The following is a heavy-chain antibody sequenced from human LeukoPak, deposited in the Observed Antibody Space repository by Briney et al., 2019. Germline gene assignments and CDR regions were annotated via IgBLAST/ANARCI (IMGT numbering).Heavy chain of an antibody. Sequence: GGSLRLSCAASGFSFSSYLMHWVRQVPGKGPVWVSRINTDGSDITYADSVKGRFTISRDNAKNTLYLQMNSLRAEDTAVYYCARTGNLLDYWGQGTLVTVSS. V-gene: IGHV3-74*01. CDR1: GFSFSSYL. D-gene: IGHD1-7*01. J-gene: IGHJ4*02. CDR2: INTDGSDI. CDR3: ARTGNLLDY.